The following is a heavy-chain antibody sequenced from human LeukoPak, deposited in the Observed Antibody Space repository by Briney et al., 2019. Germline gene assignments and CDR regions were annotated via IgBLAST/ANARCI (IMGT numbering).Heavy chain of an antibody. V-gene: IGHV4-38-2*01. D-gene: IGHD2-8*02. CDR1: GYSISSGYY. CDR2: IYHSGST. CDR3: ASVLLGPDAFDI. J-gene: IGHJ3*02. Sequence: PSETLSLTCAVSGYSISSGYYWGWIRQPPGKGLEWIGSIYHSGSTYYNPSLKSRVTISVDTSKNQFSLKLSSVTAADTAVYYCASVLLGPDAFDIWGQGTMVTVSS.